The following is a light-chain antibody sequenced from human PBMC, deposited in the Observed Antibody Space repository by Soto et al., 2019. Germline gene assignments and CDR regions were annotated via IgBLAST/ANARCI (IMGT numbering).Light chain of an antibody. Sequence: QLALTQSPSASASLGASVKLTCTLSSGHSNYAIAWHQQQSEKGPRYLMKLNSDGSHSKGDGIPDRFSGSSSGAERYLTISRLQSEDEADYYCQTWGSGIVVFGGGTKLTVL. CDR1: SGHSNYA. CDR3: QTWGSGIVV. CDR2: LNSDGSH. V-gene: IGLV4-69*01. J-gene: IGLJ2*01.